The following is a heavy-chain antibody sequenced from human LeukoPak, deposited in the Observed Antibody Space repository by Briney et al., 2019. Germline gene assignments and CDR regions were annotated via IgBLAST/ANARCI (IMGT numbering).Heavy chain of an antibody. CDR3: ARVEEHGYSSGPEIRYYYYYMDV. V-gene: IGHV4-59*01. J-gene: IGHJ6*03. Sequence: SETLSLTCTVSGGSISSYYWSWIRQPPGKGLERSGDIYYSGSTNYNPSLKTRVPISVATSKNQFSLKLSSVTAADTAVYYCARVEEHGYSSGPEIRYYYYYMDVWGKGTTVTVSS. CDR2: IYYSGST. D-gene: IGHD6-19*01. CDR1: GGSISSYY.